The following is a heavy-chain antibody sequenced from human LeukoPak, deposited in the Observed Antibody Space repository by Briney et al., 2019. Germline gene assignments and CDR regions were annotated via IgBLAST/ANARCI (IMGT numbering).Heavy chain of an antibody. D-gene: IGHD6-13*01. CDR1: DFTFSDYW. CDR3: AREGTASGELDY. V-gene: IGHV3-7*01. J-gene: IGHJ4*02. CDR2: IKQDGSDK. Sequence: GGSLRLSCVASDFTFSDYWMSWVRQAPGKGLEWVANIKQDGSDKNYVGSVKGRFTISRDNANNSLFLQMNSLRAEDTAVYYCAREGTASGELDYWGQGTLVTVSS.